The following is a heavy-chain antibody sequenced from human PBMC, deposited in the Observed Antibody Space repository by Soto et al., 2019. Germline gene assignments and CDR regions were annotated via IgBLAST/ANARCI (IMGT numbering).Heavy chain of an antibody. CDR3: AKGDSSWSRFEY. J-gene: IGHJ4*02. CDR2: ISNGGKST. CDR1: GFTFRDSA. V-gene: IGHV3-23*03. D-gene: IGHD6-13*01. Sequence: GGSLRLSCAASGFTFRDSAMSWVRQAPGKGLEWVSIISNGGKSTYYADSVKGRFTISRDNSKNTLYLQMSSLRAEDTAVYYCAKGDSSWSRFEYWGQGTLVTLSS.